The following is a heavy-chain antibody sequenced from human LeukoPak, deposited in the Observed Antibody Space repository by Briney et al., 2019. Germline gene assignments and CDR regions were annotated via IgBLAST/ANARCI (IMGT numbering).Heavy chain of an antibody. Sequence: ASVKVSCKASGYTFTSYYMHWVRQAPGQGLEWMGIINPSGGSTSYAQKFQGRVTMTRDTSTSTVYMGLSSLRSEDTAVYYCAREGSRDGHGGYFDYWGQGTLVTVSS. V-gene: IGHV1-46*01. CDR2: INPSGGST. CDR1: GYTFTSYY. D-gene: IGHD5-24*01. CDR3: AREGSRDGHGGYFDY. J-gene: IGHJ4*02.